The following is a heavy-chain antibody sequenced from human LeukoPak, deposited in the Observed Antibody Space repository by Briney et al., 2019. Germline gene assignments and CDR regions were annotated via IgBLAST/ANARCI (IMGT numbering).Heavy chain of an antibody. CDR3: ARANWNNHYYYYYMDV. J-gene: IGHJ6*03. CDR2: FYTSGST. CDR1: GGSISSYY. V-gene: IGHV4-4*07. D-gene: IGHD1/OR15-1a*01. Sequence: PSETLSLTCTVSGGSISSYYWSWIRQPAGKGLEWIGRFYTSGSTNYNPSLKSRVTISVDTSKNQFSLKLSSVTAADTAVYYCARANWNNHYYYYYMDVWGKGTTVTVSS.